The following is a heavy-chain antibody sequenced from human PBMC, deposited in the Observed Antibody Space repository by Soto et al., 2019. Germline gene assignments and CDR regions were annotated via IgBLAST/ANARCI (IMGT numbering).Heavy chain of an antibody. CDR3: ARDNGDFDY. D-gene: IGHD4-17*01. V-gene: IGHV4-59*01. J-gene: IGHJ4*02. Sequence: QVQLQESGPGLVKPSETLSLTCTVSGGSISSYYWSWIRQPPGKGLEWIGYIDYSGNTNYNPSLMSLVSISVDTSKNQFSMKLSSVTAADTAVYYCARDNGDFDYWGQGTLVTVSS. CDR1: GGSISSYY. CDR2: IDYSGNT.